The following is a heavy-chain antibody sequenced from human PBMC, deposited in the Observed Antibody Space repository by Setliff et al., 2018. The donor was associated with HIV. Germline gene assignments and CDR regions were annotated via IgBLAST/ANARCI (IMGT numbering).Heavy chain of an antibody. CDR3: ARDLGPNWYFDL. J-gene: IGHJ2*01. Sequence: AGGSLRLSCAASGFAFTNYNLNWVRQAPGKGLEWVSCISRGSDSKWYAASVKGRFTISRDNAKNSLYLQMNSLRAEDTAVYYCARDLGPNWYFDLWGRGTLVTVSS. V-gene: IGHV3-21*04. CDR2: ISRGSDSK. CDR1: GFAFTNYN.